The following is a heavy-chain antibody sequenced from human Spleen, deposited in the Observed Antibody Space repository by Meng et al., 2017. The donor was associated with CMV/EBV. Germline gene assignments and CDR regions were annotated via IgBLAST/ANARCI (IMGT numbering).Heavy chain of an antibody. V-gene: IGHV3-23*01. Sequence: GGPLRLSCAASGFTFSTYAMSWFRQAPGKGLEWVSAIGSGGIDRHYADSVKGRFTISRDNSKNTLYLQMNSLRTEDTAVYFCAKEDYTTGGLDVWGQGTTVTVSS. CDR2: IGSGGIDR. CDR1: GFTFSTYA. D-gene: IGHD4-11*01. CDR3: AKEDYTTGGLDV. J-gene: IGHJ6*02.